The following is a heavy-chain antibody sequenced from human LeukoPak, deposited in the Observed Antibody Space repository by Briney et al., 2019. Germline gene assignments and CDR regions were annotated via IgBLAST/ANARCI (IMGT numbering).Heavy chain of an antibody. Sequence: ASVKVSCKASGYTFTGYYMHWVRQAPGQGLEWMGWINPNSGGTNYAQKFQGRVTMTRDTSISTAYMELSRLRSDDTAVYYCATSYQPLLYGFDYWGQGTLVTVSS. V-gene: IGHV1-2*02. D-gene: IGHD2-2*02. J-gene: IGHJ4*02. CDR1: GYTFTGYY. CDR2: INPNSGGT. CDR3: ATSYQPLLYGFDY.